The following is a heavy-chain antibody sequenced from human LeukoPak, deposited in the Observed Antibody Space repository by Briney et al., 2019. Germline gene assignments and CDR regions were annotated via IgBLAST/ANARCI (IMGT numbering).Heavy chain of an antibody. J-gene: IGHJ4*02. Sequence: GGSLRLSCAASGFTFSRSAMTWVRQTPGKGLDWVSSISSSGNTYYAGSVKGRFTISRDNSKNMLYLQMNSLRAEDTAVYYCVKGRISEDGLDFWGQGTLVTVPS. V-gene: IGHV3-23*01. D-gene: IGHD6-13*01. CDR3: VKGRISEDGLDF. CDR2: ISSSGNT. CDR1: GFTFSRSA.